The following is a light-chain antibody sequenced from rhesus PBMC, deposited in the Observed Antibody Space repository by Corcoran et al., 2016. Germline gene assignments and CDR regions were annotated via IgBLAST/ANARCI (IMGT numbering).Light chain of an antibody. CDR3: MQSSTWPQYS. Sequence: EIVMTQSPATLALSPGERAALSCRASQSVTSYLAWYQQKPGQAPRLLIYGTSTRATGIPDRFSGSGSGTQDTLTISSREPEDVGIYFCMQSSTWPQYSFGQGTKVEI. CDR1: QSVTSY. V-gene: IGKV3-24*04. CDR2: GTS. J-gene: IGKJ2*01.